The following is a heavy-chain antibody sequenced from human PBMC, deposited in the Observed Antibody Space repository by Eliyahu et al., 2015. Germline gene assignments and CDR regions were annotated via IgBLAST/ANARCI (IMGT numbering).Heavy chain of an antibody. CDR2: SGSGGST. J-gene: IGHJ6*02. D-gene: IGHD6-13*01. Sequence: SGSGGSTYYADSVKGRFTISRDNSKNTLYLQMNSLRAEDTAVYYCAKGWYGGVDVWGQGTTVTVSS. V-gene: IGHV3-23*01. CDR3: AKGWYGGVDV.